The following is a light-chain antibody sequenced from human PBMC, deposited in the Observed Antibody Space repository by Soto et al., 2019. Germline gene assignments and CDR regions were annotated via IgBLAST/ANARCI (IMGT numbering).Light chain of an antibody. CDR2: KAS. CDR3: QQLESYPST. CDR1: QTISSW. V-gene: IGKV1-5*03. Sequence: IQMTQSPSTLSGSVGDRVTITFRASQTISSWLAWYQQKPGKAPKLLIYKASTLKSGVPSRFSGSGSGTEFTLTISSLQPEDFATYYCQQLESYPSTFGGGTKVDIK. J-gene: IGKJ4*01.